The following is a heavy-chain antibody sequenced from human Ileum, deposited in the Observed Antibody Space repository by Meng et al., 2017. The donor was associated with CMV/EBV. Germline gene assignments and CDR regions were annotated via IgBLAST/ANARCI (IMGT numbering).Heavy chain of an antibody. V-gene: IGHV1-3*01. CDR1: GYSFSTYG. Sequence: CKGSGYSFSTYGMRWVRQAHGQSLEWMGWINAVDGNAESSQKFQGRLTFIRDASASTDYMELKSLRSEDTAIYYCARGISSTGWITDYWGQGALVTVSS. D-gene: IGHD2-8*02. CDR2: INAVDGNA. J-gene: IGHJ4*02. CDR3: ARGISSTGWITDY.